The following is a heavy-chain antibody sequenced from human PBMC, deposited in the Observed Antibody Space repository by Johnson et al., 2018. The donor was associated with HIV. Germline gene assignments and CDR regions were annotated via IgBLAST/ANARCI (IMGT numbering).Heavy chain of an antibody. J-gene: IGHJ3*01. Sequence: VQLVESGGGLVQPGGSLRLSCAASGFTFSSYDMHWVRKATGKGLEWVSAIGTAGDTYYPGSVKGRFTISRENAKNSLYLQMNSLRAEDTAVYYCARGGLLWFGHPADWGQGTMVTVSS. V-gene: IGHV3-13*01. D-gene: IGHD3-10*01. CDR3: ARGGLLWFGHPAD. CDR1: GFTFSSYD. CDR2: IGTAGDT.